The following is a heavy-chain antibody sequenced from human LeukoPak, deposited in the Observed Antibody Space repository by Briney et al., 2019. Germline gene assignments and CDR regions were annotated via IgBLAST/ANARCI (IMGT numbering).Heavy chain of an antibody. D-gene: IGHD5-24*01. Sequence: SETLSLTCAVYGGSFSGYYWSWIRQPPGRGLEWIGEINHSGSTNYNPSLKSRVTMSVDTSKNQVSLKLSSVTAADTAVYYCATGDGYNSFDYWGQGTLVTVSS. CDR2: INHSGST. CDR3: ATGDGYNSFDY. J-gene: IGHJ4*02. CDR1: GGSFSGYY. V-gene: IGHV4-34*01.